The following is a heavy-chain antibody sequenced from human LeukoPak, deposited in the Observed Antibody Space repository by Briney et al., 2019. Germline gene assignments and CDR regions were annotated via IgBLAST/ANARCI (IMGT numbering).Heavy chain of an antibody. Sequence: GGSLRLSCAASGFTFSFYGMHWVRQAPGKGLEWVAVISYDGSNKYYADSVKGRFTISRDNSKNTLYLQMNSLRAEDTAVYYCARASAVNWFDPWGQGTLVTVSS. CDR2: ISYDGSNK. CDR1: GFTFSFYG. J-gene: IGHJ5*02. V-gene: IGHV3-30*03. CDR3: ARASAVNWFDP.